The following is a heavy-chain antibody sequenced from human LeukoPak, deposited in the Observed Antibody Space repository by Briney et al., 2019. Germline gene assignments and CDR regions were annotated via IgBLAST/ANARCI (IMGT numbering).Heavy chain of an antibody. CDR1: GFTFTSYS. V-gene: IGHV3-48*01. CDR2: ITSSSTTV. J-gene: IGHJ4*02. Sequence: GGSLRLTCVASGFTFTSYSMNWVRQAPGKGLEWVSYITSSSTTVFYADSVKGRFTISRDNAKNSVYLQVNSLNVEDTAIYYCTRGKVVLRGPVFDYWGQGTPVTVSS. CDR3: TRGKVVLRGPVFDY. D-gene: IGHD2-15*01.